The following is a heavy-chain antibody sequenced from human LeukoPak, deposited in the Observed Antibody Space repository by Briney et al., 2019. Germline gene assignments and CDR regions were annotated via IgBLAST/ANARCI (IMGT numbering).Heavy chain of an antibody. CDR1: GFTFSSYA. V-gene: IGHV3-23*01. D-gene: IGHD2-2*01. Sequence: PGGSLRLSCAASGFTFSSYAMSWVRQAPGKGLEWVSAISGSGGSTYYADSMKGRFTISRDNSKNTLYLQMNSLRAEDTAVYYCASLSIGSTYMDVWGQGTTVTVSS. CDR3: ASLSIGSTYMDV. J-gene: IGHJ6*03. CDR2: ISGSGGST.